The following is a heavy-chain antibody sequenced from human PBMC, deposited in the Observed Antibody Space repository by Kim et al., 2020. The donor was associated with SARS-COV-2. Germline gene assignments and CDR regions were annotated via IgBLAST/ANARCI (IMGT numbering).Heavy chain of an antibody. V-gene: IGHV3-30*18. D-gene: IGHD3-22*01. Sequence: GGSLRLSCAASGFTFSSYGMHWVRQAPGKGLEWVAVISYDGSNKYYADSVKGRFTISRDNSKNTLYLQMNSLRAEDTAVYYCAKGVYYYDSSGYYVLDY. J-gene: IGHJ4*01. CDR1: GFTFSSYG. CDR2: ISYDGSNK. CDR3: AKGVYYYDSSGYYVLDY.